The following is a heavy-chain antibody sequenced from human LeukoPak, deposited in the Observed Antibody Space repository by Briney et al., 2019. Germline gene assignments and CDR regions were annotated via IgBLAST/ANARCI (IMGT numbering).Heavy chain of an antibody. Sequence: GGSLRLSCAASVFIFDDYGMSWVRQAPGKGLEWVCGINWKGGSTGYADSVKGRFTISRDNAKNSLYLQMNSLRAEDTAFYYCARSNYYDSTGYPFDYWGQGTLVTVSS. D-gene: IGHD3-22*01. J-gene: IGHJ4*02. CDR2: INWKGGST. V-gene: IGHV3-20*04. CDR3: ARSNYYDSTGYPFDY. CDR1: VFIFDDYG.